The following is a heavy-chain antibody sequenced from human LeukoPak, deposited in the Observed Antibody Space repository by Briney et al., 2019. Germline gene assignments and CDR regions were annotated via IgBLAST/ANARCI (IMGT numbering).Heavy chain of an antibody. Sequence: GESLKISCKGSGYTFTSYWIGWVRQMPGKGLEWMGIIYPGDADTRYSPSFQGQVTIAADKSITTAYLLWSSLKASDTAMYYCVRTYYSDNTGYCFDYWGQGTLVTVSS. CDR1: GYTFTSYW. CDR3: VRTYYSDNTGYCFDY. J-gene: IGHJ4*02. V-gene: IGHV5-51*01. CDR2: IYPGDADT. D-gene: IGHD3-22*01.